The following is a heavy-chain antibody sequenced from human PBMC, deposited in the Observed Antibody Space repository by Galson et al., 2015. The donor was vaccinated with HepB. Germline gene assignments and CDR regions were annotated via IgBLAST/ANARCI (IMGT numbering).Heavy chain of an antibody. D-gene: IGHD3-22*01. CDR3: VKDDYYYDSSGYYPFPY. V-gene: IGHV3-64D*06. CDR2: ISSNGGST. Sequence: SLRLSCAASGFTFSSYAMHWVRQAPGKGLEYVSAISSNGGSTYYADSVKGRFTISRDNSKNTLYLQMSSLRAEDTAVYYCVKDDYYYDSSGYYPFPYWGQGTLVTVSS. CDR1: GFTFSSYA. J-gene: IGHJ4*02.